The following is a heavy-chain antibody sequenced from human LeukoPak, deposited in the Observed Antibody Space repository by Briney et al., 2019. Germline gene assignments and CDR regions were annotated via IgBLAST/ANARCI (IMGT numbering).Heavy chain of an antibody. J-gene: IGHJ3*02. CDR3: ASKTGRITGTTSAAFDI. CDR2: MNPNSGNT. V-gene: IGHV1-8*01. CDR1: GYTFTSYD. D-gene: IGHD1-7*01. Sequence: ASVKVSCKASGYTFTSYDINWVRQATGQGLERMGWMNPNSGNTGYAQKFQGRVTMTRNTSISTAYMELSSLRPEDTAVYYCASKTGRITGTTSAAFDIWGQGTMVTVSS.